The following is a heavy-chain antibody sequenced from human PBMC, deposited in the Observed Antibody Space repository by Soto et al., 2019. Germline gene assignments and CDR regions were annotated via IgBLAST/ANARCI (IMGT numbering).Heavy chain of an antibody. CDR1: GFSFGSYW. J-gene: IGHJ4*02. V-gene: IGHV3-7*03. D-gene: IGHD3-22*01. Sequence: EVQLVESGGGLVQPGGSLRLSCAASGFSFGSYWMNWVRHAPGKGLEWVAIIKKDGSESYYVDSVEGRFISSRDNVKNSLDLQTNSPRGEDAAVYYCGAGRGWLIGCWGRGTLVIVSS. CDR2: IKKDGSES. CDR3: GAGRGWLIGC.